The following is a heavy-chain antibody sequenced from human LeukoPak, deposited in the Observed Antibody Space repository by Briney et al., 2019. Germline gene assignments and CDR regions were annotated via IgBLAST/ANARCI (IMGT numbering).Heavy chain of an antibody. CDR1: GGSFSGYY. Sequence: PSETLSLTCAVYGGSFSGYYWSWIRQPPGKGLEWIGEINHSGSTNYNPSLKSRVTISVDTSKNQFSLKLSSVTAADTAVYYCARVGDRSSTSCLSWFDYWGQGTLVIVSS. CDR2: INHSGST. V-gene: IGHV4-34*01. CDR3: ARVGDRSSTSCLSWFDY. D-gene: IGHD2-2*01. J-gene: IGHJ4*02.